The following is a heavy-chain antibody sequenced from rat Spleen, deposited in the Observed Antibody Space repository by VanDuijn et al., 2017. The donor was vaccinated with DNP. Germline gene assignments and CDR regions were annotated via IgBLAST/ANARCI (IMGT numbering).Heavy chain of an antibody. Sequence: EVQLVESGGGLVQPGGSLKLSCAASGFTFSNYGMHWIRQAPTKGLEWVASISPSGGSTYYRDSVKGRFTISRDNAKNTLYLQMNSLRSEDTATYYCARGSGTYYWYFDFWGPGTMVTVSS. CDR1: GFTFSNYG. J-gene: IGHJ1*01. V-gene: IGHV5-19*01. CDR3: ARGSGTYYWYFDF. CDR2: ISPSGGST. D-gene: IGHD4-4*01.